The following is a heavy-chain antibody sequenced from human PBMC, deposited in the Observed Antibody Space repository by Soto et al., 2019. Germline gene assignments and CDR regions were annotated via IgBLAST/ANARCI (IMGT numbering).Heavy chain of an antibody. V-gene: IGHV4-34*01. CDR1: GGSFSGYY. Sequence: SETLSLTCAVYGGSFSGYYWTWIRQPPGTGLEWIGEINHSGSTNYNPSLKSRVTISVDTSKNQFSLKLSSVTAADTAVYYFARTYYDILTGYYRKAYYFDYWGQGTLVTVSS. D-gene: IGHD3-9*01. CDR2: INHSGST. J-gene: IGHJ4*02. CDR3: ARTYYDILTGYYRKAYYFDY.